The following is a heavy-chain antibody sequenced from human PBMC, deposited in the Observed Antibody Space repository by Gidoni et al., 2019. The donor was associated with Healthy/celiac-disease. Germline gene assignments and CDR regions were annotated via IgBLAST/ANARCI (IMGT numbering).Heavy chain of an antibody. J-gene: IGHJ5*02. CDR2: IYTSGST. Sequence: QVQLQESGPGLVKPSETLSLTCPVSGGSIRRYYWRWIRQPAGKGLEWIGRIYTSGSTNYNPSLKSRVTMSGDTSKNQFSLKLSSVTAADTAVYYCARSGDYDFWSGYSEVGWFDPWGQGTLVTVSS. V-gene: IGHV4-4*07. D-gene: IGHD3-3*01. CDR3: ARSGDYDFWSGYSEVGWFDP. CDR1: GGSIRRYY.